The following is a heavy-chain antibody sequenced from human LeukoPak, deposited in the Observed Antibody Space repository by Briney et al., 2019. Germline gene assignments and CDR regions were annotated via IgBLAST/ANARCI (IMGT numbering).Heavy chain of an antibody. V-gene: IGHV4-59*01. CDR3: ARVLRYPEISPVPRSFDY. Sequence: SETLSHTCTVSDDSISDYYRGWIRQPPGKGLEWIGYFHNSGTSTYNPSLKSRVTISADTSKNQFSLKLNSLTTADTAVYYCARVLRYPEISPVPRSFDYWGQGTLVTVSS. J-gene: IGHJ4*02. CDR1: DDSISDYY. D-gene: IGHD1-14*01. CDR2: FHNSGTS.